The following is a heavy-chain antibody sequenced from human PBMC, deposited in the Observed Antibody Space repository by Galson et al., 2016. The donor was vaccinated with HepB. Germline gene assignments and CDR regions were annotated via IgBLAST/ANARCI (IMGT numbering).Heavy chain of an antibody. D-gene: IGHD6-6*01. CDR1: GGSIGSSSYY. CDR3: ASVESITEVFDY. V-gene: IGHV4-39*01. J-gene: IGHJ4*02. Sequence: SETLSLTCTVSGGSIGSSSYYWGWIRQPPGKGLEWIGSIYYSGNTYYNPSLKSRVTISVDTSKNQFSVKLSSVTAADTAVYYCASVESITEVFDYWGQGTLVTVAS. CDR2: IYYSGNT.